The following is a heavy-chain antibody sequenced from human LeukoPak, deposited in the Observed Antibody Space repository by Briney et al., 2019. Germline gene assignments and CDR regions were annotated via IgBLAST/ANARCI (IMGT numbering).Heavy chain of an antibody. Sequence: ASVKVSCKASGYPFRSYVIHWLRQAPGQNLEWIGWIKPANGNTKYSRNFQGRVTITRDTSASVVYMELSSLTYEDTAVYFCARDGYDADGYLDYWGQGALVPVSS. CDR2: IKPANGNT. CDR3: ARDGYDADGYLDY. CDR1: GYPFRSYV. J-gene: IGHJ4*02. D-gene: IGHD5-18*01. V-gene: IGHV1-3*01.